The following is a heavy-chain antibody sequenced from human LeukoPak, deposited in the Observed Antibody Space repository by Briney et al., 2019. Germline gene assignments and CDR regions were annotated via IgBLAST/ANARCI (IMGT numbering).Heavy chain of an antibody. J-gene: IGHJ4*02. CDR3: AHRPIVGAVFDY. CDR1: GFSLRTSGVG. Sequence: SGPTLVKPTQTLTLICTFSGFSLRTSGVGVGWIRQPPGKALEWLALIYWNDDERYSPSLKSRLTITKDTSKNQVVLTMTNMDPVDTATYYCAHRPIVGAVFDYWGQGTLVTVSS. CDR2: IYWNDDE. V-gene: IGHV2-5*01. D-gene: IGHD1-26*01.